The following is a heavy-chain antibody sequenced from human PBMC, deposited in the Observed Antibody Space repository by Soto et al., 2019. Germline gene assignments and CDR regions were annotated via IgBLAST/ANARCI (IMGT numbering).Heavy chain of an antibody. D-gene: IGHD1-26*01. CDR2: IIPIFGTA. Sequence: QVQLVQSGAEVKKPGSSVKVSCKASGGTFSSYAISWVRQAPGQGLEWMGGIIPIFGTANYAQKFQGRVTITEDESTNTDYMGLSSLKFEDTAVYYCESAGEGGSRLVGWVHWVEGTLVTVS. V-gene: IGHV1-69*01. CDR3: ESAGEGGSRLVGWVH. J-gene: IGHJ4*02. CDR1: GGTFSSYA.